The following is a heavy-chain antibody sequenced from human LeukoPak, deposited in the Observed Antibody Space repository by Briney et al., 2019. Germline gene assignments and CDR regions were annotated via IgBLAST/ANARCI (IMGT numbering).Heavy chain of an antibody. J-gene: IGHJ6*02. CDR1: GFTFSNYA. CDR2: IYSGGST. CDR3: ARSYSNHLFGMDV. D-gene: IGHD4-11*01. V-gene: IGHV3-66*01. Sequence: PGGSLRLSCAASGFTFSNYAMTWVRQAPGKGLEWVSVIYSGGSTYYADSVKGRVAISRDNSKNTVFLQMSSVRAEDTAVYYCARSYSNHLFGMDVWGQGTTVTV.